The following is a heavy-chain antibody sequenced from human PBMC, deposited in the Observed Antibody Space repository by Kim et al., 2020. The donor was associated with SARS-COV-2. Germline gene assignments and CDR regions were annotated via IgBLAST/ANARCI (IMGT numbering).Heavy chain of an antibody. J-gene: IGHJ3*01. CDR1: GGSFSGYY. D-gene: IGHD3-10*01. CDR2: INHSGST. Sequence: SETLSLTCAVYGGSFSGYYWSWIRQPPGKGLEWIGEINHSGSTNYNPSLKSRVTISVDTSKNQFSLKLSSVTAADTAVYYCASRGSLGGSGSYPFWGQGTMVTVSS. CDR3: ASRGSLGGSGSYPF. V-gene: IGHV4-34*01.